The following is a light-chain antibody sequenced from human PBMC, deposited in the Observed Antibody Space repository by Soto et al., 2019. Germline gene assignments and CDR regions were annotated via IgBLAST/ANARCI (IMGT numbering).Light chain of an antibody. J-gene: IGKJ1*01. V-gene: IGKV1-39*01. CDR1: QTLSDY. CDR2: AAS. Sequence: DIQMTQSPPSLSASVGDRVTITCRASQTLSDYLNWYQQKPGKAPKLLIYAASSLQSGVPSRFSGSGYGTDFTLTISSLQPEDFATYYCQQSHFSPWTFGQGTKVEI. CDR3: QQSHFSPWT.